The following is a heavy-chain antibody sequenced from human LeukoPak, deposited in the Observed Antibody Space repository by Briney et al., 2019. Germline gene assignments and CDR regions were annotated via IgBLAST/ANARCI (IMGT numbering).Heavy chain of an antibody. Sequence: GGSLRLSCAASGFTFSTYWMSWVRQAPGRGLEWVANIKQDGSEKYYVDSVKGRFTISRDNAKNSLYLQMDSLKTEDTAVYYCTRAGRYCSGGSCYSFYWGQGTLVTVSS. J-gene: IGHJ4*02. CDR2: IKQDGSEK. V-gene: IGHV3-7*05. CDR3: TRAGRYCSGGSCYSFY. CDR1: GFTFSTYW. D-gene: IGHD2-15*01.